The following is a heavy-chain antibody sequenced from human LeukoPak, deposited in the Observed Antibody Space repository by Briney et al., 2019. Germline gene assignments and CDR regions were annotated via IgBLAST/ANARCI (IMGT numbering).Heavy chain of an antibody. CDR2: IVSSSSYI. V-gene: IGHV3-21*01. J-gene: IGHJ4*02. CDR1: GFTFSSYN. Sequence: GGSLRLSCAASGFTFSSYNMNWVRQAPGKGLEWVSFIVSSSSYIYYADSVKGRFTISRDNAKNSLYLQMNSLRAEDTAVYYCARESIAASGTVFDYWGQGTLVTVSS. CDR3: ARESIAASGTVFDY. D-gene: IGHD6-13*01.